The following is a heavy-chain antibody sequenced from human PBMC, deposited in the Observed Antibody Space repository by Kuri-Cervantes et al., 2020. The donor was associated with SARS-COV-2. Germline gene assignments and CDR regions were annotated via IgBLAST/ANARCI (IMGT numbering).Heavy chain of an antibody. J-gene: IGHJ6*03. Sequence: GGSLRLSCVASGFTFRTYAVHWVRQPPGKGLEWVAVISYDESNKYYADSVKGRFTISRDNSKNTLYLQMNSLTADDTAVYYCARAEHKVNIAAAGTYYYYYYMDVWGKGTTVTV. CDR3: ARAEHKVNIAAAGTYYYYYYMDV. CDR1: GFTFRTYA. CDR2: ISYDESNK. V-gene: IGHV3-30*04. D-gene: IGHD6-13*01.